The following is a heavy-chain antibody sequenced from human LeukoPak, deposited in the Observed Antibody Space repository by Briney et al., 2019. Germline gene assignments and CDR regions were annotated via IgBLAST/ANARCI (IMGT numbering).Heavy chain of an antibody. CDR1: GGSINSGGYY. CDR2: IYYSGTT. J-gene: IGHJ6*02. Sequence: PSETLSLTCTVSGGSINSGGYYWSWIRQHPEKGLEWIVYIYYSGTTYYNPSLKSRVTISVDTSEKQFSLQLSSVTAADTAVYFCARGQLSAIPYYYYYGMDVWGQGTTVTVSS. CDR3: ARGQLSAIPYYYYYGMDV. D-gene: IGHD3-16*02. V-gene: IGHV4-31*03.